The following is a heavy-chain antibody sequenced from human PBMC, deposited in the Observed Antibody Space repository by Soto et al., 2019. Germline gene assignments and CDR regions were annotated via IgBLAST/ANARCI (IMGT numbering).Heavy chain of an antibody. V-gene: IGHV4-39*01. Sequence: PSETLSLTCTVSGGSISSSSYYWGWIRQPPGKGLEWIGSIYYSGSTYYNPSLKSRVTISVDTSKNQFSLKLSSVTAADTAVYYCARHGDDYYDSSGYYSPFDYWGQGTLVT. CDR2: IYYSGST. J-gene: IGHJ4*02. CDR3: ARHGDDYYDSSGYYSPFDY. CDR1: GGSISSSSYY. D-gene: IGHD3-22*01.